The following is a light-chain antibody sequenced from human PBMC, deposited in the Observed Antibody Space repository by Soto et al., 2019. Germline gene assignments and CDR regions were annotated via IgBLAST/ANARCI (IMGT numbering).Light chain of an antibody. V-gene: IGKV2-30*01. Sequence: DVVLTQSPLSLPVTLGQLASISCRSTQSLVYSDGHIYLNWFQQRPGQSPRRLIYKVSNRDSGVPARFRGGVSGAGFTLKISRVEAGEVGVYYGMQGTHWPPITFGEGTRLETK. CDR2: KVS. CDR1: QSLVYSDGHIY. CDR3: MQGTHWPPIT. J-gene: IGKJ5*01.